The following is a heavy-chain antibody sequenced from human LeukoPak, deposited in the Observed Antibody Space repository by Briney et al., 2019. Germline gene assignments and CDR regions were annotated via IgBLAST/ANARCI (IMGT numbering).Heavy chain of an antibody. V-gene: IGHV4-34*01. D-gene: IGHD2-21*02. CDR1: GGSFSAYY. CDR2: INYNGDT. J-gene: IGHJ6*03. CDR3: ASLYCGGDCYDLGDYYYMDV. Sequence: PSETLSLTCAVFGGSFSAYYWGWTSQPPGDWLEWIGEINYNGDTKYNPSLKSRVTISVDTSKNQFSLKLSSVTAADTAVYYCASLYCGGDCYDLGDYYYMDVWGKGTTVTVSS.